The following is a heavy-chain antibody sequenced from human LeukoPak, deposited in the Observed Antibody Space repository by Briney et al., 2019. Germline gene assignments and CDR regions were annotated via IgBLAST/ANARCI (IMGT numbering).Heavy chain of an antibody. CDR3: ARGLTIKFDY. D-gene: IGHD5-24*01. CDR2: INHSGST. Sequence: LEWIGEINHSGSTNYNPSLKSRVTISVDTSKNQFSLKLSSVTAADTAVYYCARGLTIKFDYWGQGTLVTVSS. V-gene: IGHV4-34*01. J-gene: IGHJ4*02.